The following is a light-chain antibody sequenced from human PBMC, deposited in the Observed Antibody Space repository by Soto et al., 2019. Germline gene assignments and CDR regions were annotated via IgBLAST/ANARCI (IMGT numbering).Light chain of an antibody. V-gene: IGLV4-69*01. CDR2: LNSDGSH. J-gene: IGLJ2*01. CDR3: QTWGTGIEVV. CDR1: SGHSSYA. Sequence: QSVLTQSPSASASLGASVKLTCTLSSGHSSYAIAWHQQQPEQGPRYLMKLNSDGSHSKGDGIPDRFSGSSSGTERYLTISSLQSEDVADYYCQTWGTGIEVVFGGGTKVTVL.